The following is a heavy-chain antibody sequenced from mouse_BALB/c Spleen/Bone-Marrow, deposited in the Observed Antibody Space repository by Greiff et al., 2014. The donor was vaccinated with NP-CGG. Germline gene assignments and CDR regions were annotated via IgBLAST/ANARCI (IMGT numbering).Heavy chain of an antibody. CDR3: AREGAFYGNPFDF. CDR1: GYRFSSFW. Sequence: QVQLQQSGAEVMKSGASVKISCRATGYRFSSFWIEWIKQRPGHGLEWIGKILPGSGSTNYNEKFRGKATLSVDTSSNTAYMQLSSLTSEDSAVYFCAREGAFYGNPFDFWGQGTTLTVSS. J-gene: IGHJ2*01. V-gene: IGHV1-9*01. CDR2: ILPGSGST. D-gene: IGHD2-10*01.